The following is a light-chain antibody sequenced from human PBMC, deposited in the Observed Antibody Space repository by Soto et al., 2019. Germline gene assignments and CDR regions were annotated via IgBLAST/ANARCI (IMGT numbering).Light chain of an antibody. J-gene: IGKJ2*01. CDR3: QQYGSSRGYT. V-gene: IGKV3-20*01. CDR2: GAS. CDR1: QSVSSSY. Sequence: EIVLTQSPGTLSLSPGERATLSCRASQSVSSSYLAWYQQKPGQAPRLLIYGASSRATGIPDRFSGSGSGTDFTLTISRLEPEDFAVYYCQQYGSSRGYTFGQVTKLEIK.